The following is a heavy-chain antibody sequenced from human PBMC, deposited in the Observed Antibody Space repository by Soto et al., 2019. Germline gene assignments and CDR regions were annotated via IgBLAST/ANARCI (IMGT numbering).Heavy chain of an antibody. CDR3: ARGRYCSSTSCYAHYYYYGMDV. J-gene: IGHJ6*02. CDR1: GGSFSGYY. CDR2: INHSGST. Sequence: QVQLQQWGAGLLKPSETLSLTCAVYGGSFSGYYWSWIRQPPGKGLEWIGEINHSGSTNYNPSLKSRVTISVDTSKNQFSLKLSSVTAADTAVYYCARGRYCSSTSCYAHYYYYGMDVWGQWTTVTVSS. D-gene: IGHD2-2*01. V-gene: IGHV4-34*01.